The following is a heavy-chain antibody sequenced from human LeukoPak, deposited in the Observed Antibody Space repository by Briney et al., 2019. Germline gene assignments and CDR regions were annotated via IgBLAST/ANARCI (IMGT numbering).Heavy chain of an antibody. J-gene: IGHJ4*02. V-gene: IGHV4-34*01. CDR3: ARGTGGYQLLLYY. Sequence: SETLSLTCAVHGGSFRGYYWSWIPQPPGKGLEWMGEINHSGSTAYTPPPKNRVTISVATSKNQFSLNLSSVTAPRTPPYYSARGTGGYQLLLYYWGQGTLVTVSS. CDR2: INHSGST. CDR1: GGSFRGYY. D-gene: IGHD2-2*01.